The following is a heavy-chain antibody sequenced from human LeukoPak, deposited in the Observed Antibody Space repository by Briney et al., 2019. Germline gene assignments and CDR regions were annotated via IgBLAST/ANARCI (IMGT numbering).Heavy chain of an antibody. CDR3: AKFAQRYCSGGSCHPFDY. V-gene: IGHV3-23*01. D-gene: IGHD2-15*01. J-gene: IGHJ4*02. Sequence: GGTLRLSCAASGFTFSSYCMSWVRQAPGKGLEWVSFISGSGGTTYYADSVKGRFTISRDNSKNTLHLQMNSLRAEDTAAYYCAKFAQRYCSGGSCHPFDYWGQGTLVTVSS. CDR1: GFTFSSYC. CDR2: ISGSGGTT.